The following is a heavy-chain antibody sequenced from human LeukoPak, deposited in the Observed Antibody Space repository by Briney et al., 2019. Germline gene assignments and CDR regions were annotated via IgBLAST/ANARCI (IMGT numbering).Heavy chain of an antibody. J-gene: IGHJ5*02. CDR2: IKQDGSEK. CDR3: ASLNSQYYDFWSGYPVGWFDP. CDR1: GFTFSSYW. D-gene: IGHD3-3*01. Sequence: PGGSLRLSCAASGFTFSSYWMRWVRQAPGKGLEGVANIKQDGSEKYYVDSLKGRFTISRHNAKTSLYLQMNSLRAEDTAVCYCASLNSQYYDFWSGYPVGWFDPWGQGTLVTVSS. V-gene: IGHV3-7*01.